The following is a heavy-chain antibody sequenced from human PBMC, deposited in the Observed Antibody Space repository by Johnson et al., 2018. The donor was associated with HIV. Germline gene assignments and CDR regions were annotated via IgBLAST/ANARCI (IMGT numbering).Heavy chain of an antibody. Sequence: VQLVESGGGVVQPGRSLRLSCAASGFTFSSYAMHWVRQAPGKGLEWVAVISYDGSNKYYADSVKGRFTISRDNSKNTLYLQMNSLRAEDTAVYYCARAGGGYPRGGHAFDIWGQGTMVTVSS. D-gene: IGHD3-16*02. CDR1: GFTFSSYA. CDR2: ISYDGSNK. CDR3: ARAGGGYPRGGHAFDI. J-gene: IGHJ3*02. V-gene: IGHV3-30-3*01.